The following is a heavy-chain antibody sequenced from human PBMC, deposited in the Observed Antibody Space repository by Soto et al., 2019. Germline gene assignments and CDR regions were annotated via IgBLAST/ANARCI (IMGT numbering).Heavy chain of an antibody. D-gene: IGHD4-17*01. Sequence: PSETLSLTCSVSGASISGGRYFWSWVRQPPGKGLEWIGEIYHSGSTNYNPSLKSRVTISVDKSKNQFSLKLSSVTAADTAVYYCASQIYNGDHGAYYYYYGMDVWGQGTTVTVSS. CDR1: GASISGGRYF. CDR3: ASQIYNGDHGAYYYYYGMDV. CDR2: IYHSGST. V-gene: IGHV4-4*02. J-gene: IGHJ6*02.